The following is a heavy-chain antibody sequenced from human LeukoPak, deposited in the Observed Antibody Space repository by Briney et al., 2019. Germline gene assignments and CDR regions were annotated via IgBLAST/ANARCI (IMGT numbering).Heavy chain of an antibody. CDR1: GFTVSSNY. D-gene: IGHD3-16*01. CDR3: ARDHRGSYFDY. Sequence: PGGSLRLSCAASGFTVSSNYMSWVRQAPGKGLEWVSVIYSGGSTYYADSVKGRLTISRDNSKNTLYLQMNSLRAEDTAVYYCARDHRGSYFDYWGQGTLVTVSS. CDR2: IYSGGST. V-gene: IGHV3-53*01. J-gene: IGHJ4*02.